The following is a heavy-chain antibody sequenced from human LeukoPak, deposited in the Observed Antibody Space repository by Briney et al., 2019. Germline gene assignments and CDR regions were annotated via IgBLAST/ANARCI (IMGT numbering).Heavy chain of an antibody. J-gene: IGHJ3*01. V-gene: IGHV3-33*01. CDR3: AREISMFVNAFDL. Sequence: GGSLRLSCAASGFSFSSSGMHWVRQAPGKGLEWVAVIWYDGGNEYYADSVKGRFTIFRDNSKNTLHLQMNSLRVEDTSVYYCAREISMFVNAFDLWGQGTLVAVSS. CDR2: IWYDGGNE. CDR1: GFSFSSSG. D-gene: IGHD3-10*02.